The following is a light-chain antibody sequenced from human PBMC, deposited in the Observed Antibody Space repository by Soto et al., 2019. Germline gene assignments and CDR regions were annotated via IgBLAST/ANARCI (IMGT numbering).Light chain of an antibody. CDR3: QQYNSYPWT. CDR1: QRISSW. CDR2: RAS. Sequence: DIQMTQSPSTLSASVGDRVTITCRPSQRISSWLVWYQQKPGKAPRLVIYRASRIESGVPSRFIASGPAAEFTLTISSLQADDFATYYCQQYNSYPWTFGQGAKVDIK. V-gene: IGKV1-5*03. J-gene: IGKJ1*01.